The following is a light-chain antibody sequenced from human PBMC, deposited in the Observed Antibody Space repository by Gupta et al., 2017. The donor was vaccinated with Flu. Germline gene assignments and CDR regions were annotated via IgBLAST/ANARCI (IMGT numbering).Light chain of an antibody. J-gene: IGLJ2*01. Sequence: SYCLTQPPSVSVSPGQTAITTCSGVKLGDKYVSWYKQYTGQSPILLIYQDNTRPAGIPERFSGSHSGSTATLTISGTQLVDEGDYFCQAWYSSSKIFGGGTKLTLL. CDR2: QDN. CDR3: QAWYSSSKI. CDR1: KLGDKY. V-gene: IGLV3-1*01.